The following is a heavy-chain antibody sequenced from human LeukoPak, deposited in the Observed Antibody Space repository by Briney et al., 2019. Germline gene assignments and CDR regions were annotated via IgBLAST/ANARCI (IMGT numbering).Heavy chain of an antibody. CDR3: ARVGRPLGLSGHPGAFDM. J-gene: IGHJ3*02. Sequence: GASVKVSCKASGYTFTSYGISWVRQAPGQGLEWMGLLVPLFGTIKYAQKFQDRVTIITDESTTTAYMELSNLRSEDTAVYYCARVGRPLGLSGHPGAFDMWGQGTKVIVSS. CDR2: LVPLFGTI. CDR1: GYTFTSYG. V-gene: IGHV1-69*05. D-gene: IGHD1-1*01.